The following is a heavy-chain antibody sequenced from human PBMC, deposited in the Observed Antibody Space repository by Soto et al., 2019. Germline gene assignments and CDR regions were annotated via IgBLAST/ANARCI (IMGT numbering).Heavy chain of an antibody. Sequence: GGSLRLSCAASGFTFSSYCIHWVRQAPGKGLEWVAVISYDGSNKYYADSVKGRFTISRDNSKNTLYLQMNSLRAEDTAVYYCARDARMIADRPLDYWGQGTLVTVSS. V-gene: IGHV3-30*03. CDR1: GFTFSSYC. J-gene: IGHJ4*02. CDR3: ARDARMIADRPLDY. CDR2: ISYDGSNK. D-gene: IGHD6-6*01.